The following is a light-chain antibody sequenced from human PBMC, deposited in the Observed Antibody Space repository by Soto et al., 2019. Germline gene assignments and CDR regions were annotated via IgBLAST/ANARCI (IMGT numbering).Light chain of an antibody. Sequence: DIQIAQSPSTLSASVGDRVTVTCRASQTIISWLSWFQQKPGKAPKLLIFAASSLQSGVPSRFSGSRSGPDFTLTISSLQPEDFATYYCQQSYSSPPTFGQGPKVDIK. CDR1: QTIISW. J-gene: IGKJ1*01. CDR3: QQSYSSPPT. V-gene: IGKV1-39*01. CDR2: AAS.